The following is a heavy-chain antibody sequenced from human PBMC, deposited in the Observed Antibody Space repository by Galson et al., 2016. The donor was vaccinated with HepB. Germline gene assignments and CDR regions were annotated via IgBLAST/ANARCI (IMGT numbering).Heavy chain of an antibody. CDR1: GGSINSGDYY. V-gene: IGHV4-31*03. D-gene: IGHD3-10*01. CDR3: ARVEITVVWGPQFDP. J-gene: IGHJ5*02. Sequence: LSLTCTVSGGSINSGDYYWSWIRQHPGQGLEYIGYISYSGGTYYNPSLKSRLTISVDTSKNQFSLKLNSVTAADTAVYYCARVEITVVWGPQFDPWGQGTLVTVSS. CDR2: ISYSGGT.